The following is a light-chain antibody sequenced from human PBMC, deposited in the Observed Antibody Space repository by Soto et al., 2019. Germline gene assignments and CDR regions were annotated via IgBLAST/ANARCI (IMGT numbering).Light chain of an antibody. CDR2: EVS. V-gene: IGLV2-14*01. CDR3: NSYTSSNTYV. Sequence: QSVLTQPASVSGSPGQAITISCSGSSSDVGAHNFDSWYQHHPGKAPELMIYEVSNRPSGVSNRFSGSKSGNTASLTISGLQAEDEADYYCNSYTSSNTYVFGSGTKVTVL. CDR1: SSDVGAHNF. J-gene: IGLJ1*01.